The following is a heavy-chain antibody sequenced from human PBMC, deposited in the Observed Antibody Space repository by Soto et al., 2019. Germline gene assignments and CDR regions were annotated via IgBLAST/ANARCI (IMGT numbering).Heavy chain of an antibody. V-gene: IGHV3-23*01. D-gene: IGHD4-17*01. J-gene: IGHJ4*02. CDR1: GITFSSYA. Sequence: EVQLLESGGGLVQPGGSLRLSCAASGITFSSYAMSWVRQAPGKGLEWVSGISDSGGSTYYADSVKGRFTISRDNSKNMVYLQMNSLRAEDTAVYYCARADYGDYGFDYWGQGTLVTVSS. CDR3: ARADYGDYGFDY. CDR2: ISDSGGST.